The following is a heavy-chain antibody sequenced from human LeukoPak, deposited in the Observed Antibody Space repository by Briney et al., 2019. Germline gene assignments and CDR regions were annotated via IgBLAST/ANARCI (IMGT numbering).Heavy chain of an antibody. J-gene: IGHJ4*02. CDR3: AKDLLVTGSEYYFDY. V-gene: IGHV3-23*01. CDR1: GVTFSRNA. D-gene: IGHD1-14*01. Sequence: GGSLRLSCAASGVTFSRNAMSWVRQAPGKGLEWVSSISGNGGSTYYADSVKGRFTISRDKSKNTLYLQMNSLRAEDTAVYYCAKDLLVTGSEYYFDYWGQGTLVTVSS. CDR2: ISGNGGST.